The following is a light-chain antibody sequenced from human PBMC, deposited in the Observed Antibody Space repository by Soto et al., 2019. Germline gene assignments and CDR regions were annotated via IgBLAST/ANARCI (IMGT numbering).Light chain of an antibody. Sequence: QSEGSHVASVYGSRGQPIPKYSTGISSDIGVFKYVSWYQQHPGKAPKLLIYDVSNRPSGVSDRFSGTKSGNTASLTISGLQTEDEADYYCSSYIDSTTSFATWTKVTV. CDR3: SSYIDSTTS. CDR1: SSDIGVFKY. V-gene: IGLV2-14*03. J-gene: IGLJ1*01. CDR2: DVS.